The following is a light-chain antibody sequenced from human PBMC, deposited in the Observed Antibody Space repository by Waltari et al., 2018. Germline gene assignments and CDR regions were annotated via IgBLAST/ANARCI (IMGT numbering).Light chain of an antibody. CDR3: QVWDSSSDPVI. Sequence: SYVLTQTPSVSVAPRKTARITCGGDNIGTKSVHWYQQKPGQAPVLVIYDDRDRASGIPERISGSKSGNTATLTISRVEAGDEADYYCQVWDSSSDPVIFGGGTKLTVL. CDR2: DDR. J-gene: IGLJ2*01. CDR1: NIGTKS. V-gene: IGLV3-21*04.